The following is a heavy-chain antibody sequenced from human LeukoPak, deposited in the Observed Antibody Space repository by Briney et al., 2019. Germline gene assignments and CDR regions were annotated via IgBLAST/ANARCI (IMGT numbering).Heavy chain of an antibody. CDR1: GVSVSSNSAA. J-gene: IGHJ4*02. CDR3: ASSYGSGTYYTPPFDY. CDR2: TYYRSKGYT. Sequence: PSQTLSLTCAISGVSVSSNSAAWNSIRQSPSRVLEWLGRTYYRSKGYTDYAVSVKGRITNNPDTPKNQCSLQLNSVTPEDTAVYYCASSYGSGTYYTPPFDYWGQGTLVTVSS. V-gene: IGHV6-1*01. D-gene: IGHD3-10*01.